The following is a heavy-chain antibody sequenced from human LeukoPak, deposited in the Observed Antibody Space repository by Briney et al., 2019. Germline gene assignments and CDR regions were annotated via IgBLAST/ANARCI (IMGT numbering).Heavy chain of an antibody. CDR2: IIPIFGTA. CDR1: GGTFSSYA. CDR3: ARGDGYNYNWFDP. J-gene: IGHJ5*02. V-gene: IGHV1-69*13. Sequence: VASVKVSCKASGGTFSSYAISWVRQASGQGLEWMGGIIPIFGTANYAQKFQGRVTITADESTSTAYMELSSLRSEDTAVYYCARGDGYNYNWFDPWGQGTLVTVSS. D-gene: IGHD5-24*01.